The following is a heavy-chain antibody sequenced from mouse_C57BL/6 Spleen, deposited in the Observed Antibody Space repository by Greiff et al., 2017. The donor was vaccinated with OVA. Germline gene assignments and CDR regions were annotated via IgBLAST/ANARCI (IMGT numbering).Heavy chain of an antibody. CDR3: ASRAQATYYAMDY. CDR1: GYSITSGYD. V-gene: IGHV3-1*01. Sequence: EVHLVESGPGLVKPSQSLSLTCTVTGYSITSGYDWHCIRHFPGNNLEWMGYLRYSGSTNYTPSLKSRISITHDTSKNHFVLNLNSVTTEDTATYCCASRAQATYYAMDYWGQGTSVTVSS. CDR2: LRYSGST. J-gene: IGHJ4*01. D-gene: IGHD3-2*02.